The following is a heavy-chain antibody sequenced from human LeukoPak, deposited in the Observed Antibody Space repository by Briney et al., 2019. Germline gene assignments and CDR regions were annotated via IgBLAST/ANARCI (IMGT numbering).Heavy chain of an antibody. Sequence: PGRSLRLSCAASGFSFNGYGMHWVRQAPGKGLEWVAVIWYDGSKKYYGDSVQGRFTISRDNSKNTLYLQMDSLRAEDTAVYYCVRDRGGVAAAGTVGHGDSWGQGTLVTVSS. CDR3: VRDRGGVAAAGTVGHGDS. D-gene: IGHD6-13*01. CDR2: IWYDGSKK. CDR1: GFSFNGYG. J-gene: IGHJ4*02. V-gene: IGHV3-33*01.